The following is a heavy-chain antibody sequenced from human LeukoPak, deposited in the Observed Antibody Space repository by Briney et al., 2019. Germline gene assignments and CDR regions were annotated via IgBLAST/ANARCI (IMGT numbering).Heavy chain of an antibody. J-gene: IGHJ4*02. CDR1: GFTFSSYA. CDR2: ISSSGGTT. D-gene: IGHD6-19*01. Sequence: GGSLRLSCSASGFTFSSYAMHWVRQAPGKGLEYVSAISSSGGTTYYADSVKGRFTISRDNSKNTLYLQMSSLRAEDTALYYCVKPEYSSGWYAVYWGQGTLVTVSS. CDR3: VKPEYSSGWYAVY. V-gene: IGHV3-64D*09.